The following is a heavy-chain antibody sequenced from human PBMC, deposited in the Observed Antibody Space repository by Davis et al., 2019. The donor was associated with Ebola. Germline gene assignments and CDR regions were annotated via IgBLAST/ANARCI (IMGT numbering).Heavy chain of an antibody. CDR1: GYTFTSYG. J-gene: IGHJ5*02. D-gene: IGHD3-10*01. CDR3: ARVSSWVGGGDSSVP. CDR2: ISAYNGKT. Sequence: ASVQVSCKTFGYTFTSYGITCVRQAPGQGLEWMGWISAYNGKTSYAQNFQDRVTITTDTSTTTAYMELRSLTTDDTAVYYCARVSSWVGGGDSSVPWGQGTLVTVSS. V-gene: IGHV1-18*01.